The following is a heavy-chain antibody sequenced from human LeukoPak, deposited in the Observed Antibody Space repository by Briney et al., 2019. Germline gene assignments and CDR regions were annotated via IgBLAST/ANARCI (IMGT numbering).Heavy chain of an antibody. D-gene: IGHD3-10*01. V-gene: IGHV3-7*03. CDR3: ARETPYGSLTFDY. CDR2: THGSEK. CDR1: GFTFSNYW. Sequence: GGSLRLSCAASGFTFSNYWMSWVRQAPGKGLEWVANTHGSEKYYVDSVKGRFTISRDNAKNSLYLQMNSLGAEDTAVYYCARETPYGSLTFDYWGQGTLVTVSS. J-gene: IGHJ4*02.